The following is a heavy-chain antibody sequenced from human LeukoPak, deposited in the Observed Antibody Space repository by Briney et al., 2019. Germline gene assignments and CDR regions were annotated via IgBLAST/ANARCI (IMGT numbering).Heavy chain of an antibody. CDR2: IYSGGST. CDR3: ARDLVGSGLFDY. V-gene: IGHV3-53*01. CDR1: GFTVSSNY. J-gene: IGHJ4*02. D-gene: IGHD6-19*01. Sequence: GGSLRLSCAASGFTVSSNYMSWVRQAPGKGLEWVSVIYSGGSTYYADSVKGRFTISRDSSKNTLYLQMNSLRAEDTAVYYCARDLVGSGLFDYWGQGTLVTVSS.